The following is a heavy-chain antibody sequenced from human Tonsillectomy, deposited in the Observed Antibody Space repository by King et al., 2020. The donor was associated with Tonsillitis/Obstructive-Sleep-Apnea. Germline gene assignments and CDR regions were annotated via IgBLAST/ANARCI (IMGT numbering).Heavy chain of an antibody. D-gene: IGHD3-22*01. CDR2: IYYSGST. CDR1: GGSISSSSYY. J-gene: IGHJ4*02. Sequence: QLQESGPGLVKPSETLSLTCTVSGGSISSSSYYWGWIRQPPGKGLEWIGSIYYSGSTYYNPSLKSRVTISVDTSKNQFSLTLSSVTAADTAVYYCARQGLHYYDRRGLDYWGQGTLVTVSS. V-gene: IGHV4-39*01. CDR3: ARQGLHYYDRRGLDY.